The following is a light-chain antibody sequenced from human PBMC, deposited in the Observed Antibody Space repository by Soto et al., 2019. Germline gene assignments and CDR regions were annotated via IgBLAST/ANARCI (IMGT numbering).Light chain of an antibody. CDR3: TSYAGSTFYV. CDR2: EVS. J-gene: IGLJ1*01. CDR1: SSDVGGYNY. V-gene: IGLV2-8*01. Sequence: QSVLTQPPSAPGSPGQSVTISCTGTSSDVGGYNYVSWFQQHPGKAPKLMIYEVSKRPSWVPDRFSGSKSGNTASLTVSGLQAEDEADYYCTSYAGSTFYVFGTGTKVTVL.